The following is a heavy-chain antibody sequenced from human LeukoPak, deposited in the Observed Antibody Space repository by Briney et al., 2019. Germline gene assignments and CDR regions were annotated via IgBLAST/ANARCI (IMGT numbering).Heavy chain of an antibody. V-gene: IGHV4-59*08. CDR1: GGSFSNYY. D-gene: IGHD2-15*01. Sequence: SETLSLTCNVSGGSFSNYYWSWIRQPPGKGLEWIGYMYHTGHTMYNSSLKSRVTMSLDTSKNHFSLRLSSVTAADTAVYYCARHPFATPFDYWGPGTLVTVSS. J-gene: IGHJ4*02. CDR3: ARHPFATPFDY. CDR2: MYHTGHT.